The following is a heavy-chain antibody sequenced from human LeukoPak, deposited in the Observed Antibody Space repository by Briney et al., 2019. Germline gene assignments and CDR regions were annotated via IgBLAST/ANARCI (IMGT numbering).Heavy chain of an antibody. CDR2: ISGSGGST. Sequence: GGSLRLSCAASGFTFSSYAMSWVRQAPGKGLEWVSAISGSGGSTYYADSVKGRFTISRDNSKNTLYLQMNSLRAEDTAVYYCARTYYYDSSGLSFYLWGQGTLVTVSS. CDR3: ARTYYYDSSGLSFYL. J-gene: IGHJ4*02. V-gene: IGHV3-23*01. CDR1: GFTFSSYA. D-gene: IGHD3-22*01.